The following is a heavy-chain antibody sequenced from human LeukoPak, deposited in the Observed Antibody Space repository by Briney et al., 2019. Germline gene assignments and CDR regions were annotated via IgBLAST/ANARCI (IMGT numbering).Heavy chain of an antibody. V-gene: IGHV4-59*01. D-gene: IGHD2/OR15-2a*01. CDR1: GDXISGYY. CDR3: AKYGNYLVD. CDR2: VYYSGAT. Sequence: PSETLSLTCTVSGDXISGYYCSWIRQPPGKGLEYIGYVYYSGATNSNPSLKSRVTISLDTSKNQFSLKLNSVTAADTAVYYCAKYGNYLVDWGQGTLVTVSS. J-gene: IGHJ4*02.